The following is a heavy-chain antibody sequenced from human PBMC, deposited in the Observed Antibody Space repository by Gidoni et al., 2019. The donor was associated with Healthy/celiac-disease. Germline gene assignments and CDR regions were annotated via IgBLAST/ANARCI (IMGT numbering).Heavy chain of an antibody. V-gene: IGHV1-2*02. CDR1: GYTFTGYD. CDR3: ARDKAVVVAATHNWFDP. D-gene: IGHD2-15*01. CDR2: INPKSGGT. Sequence: QVQLVQSGAEVKKPGASVKVSCKASGYTFTGYDMPWVRQAPGQGLEWMGWINPKSGGTNYAQKFQGRVTMTRDTSISTAYMELSRLRSDDTAVYYCARDKAVVVAATHNWFDPWGQGTLVTVSS. J-gene: IGHJ5*02.